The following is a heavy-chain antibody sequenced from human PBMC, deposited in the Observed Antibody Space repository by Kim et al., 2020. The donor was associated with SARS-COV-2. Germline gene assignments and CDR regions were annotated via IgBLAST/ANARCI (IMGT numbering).Heavy chain of an antibody. D-gene: IGHD4-17*01. CDR3: ATATVTTSGLAFDI. Sequence: ADSVKGRFTISRDNAKNSLYLQMNSRRAEDMAVYYCATATVTTSGLAFDICGQGTMVTVSS. J-gene: IGHJ3*02. V-gene: IGHV3-21*01.